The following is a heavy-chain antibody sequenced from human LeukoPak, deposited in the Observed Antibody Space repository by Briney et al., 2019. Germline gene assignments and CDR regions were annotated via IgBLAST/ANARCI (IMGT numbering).Heavy chain of an antibody. Sequence: GGSLRLSCAASGFTFSSYAMSWVRQAPGKGLEWVSAISGSGGSTYYADSVKGRFTISRDNSKNTLYLRMNSLRAEDTAVYYCAEDPNYYDSSGLTYYFDYWGQGTLVTVSS. J-gene: IGHJ4*02. V-gene: IGHV3-23*01. CDR2: ISGSGGST. CDR1: GFTFSSYA. CDR3: AEDPNYYDSSGLTYYFDY. D-gene: IGHD3-22*01.